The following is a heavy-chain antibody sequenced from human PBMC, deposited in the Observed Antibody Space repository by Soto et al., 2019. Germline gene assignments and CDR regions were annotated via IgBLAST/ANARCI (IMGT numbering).Heavy chain of an antibody. J-gene: IGHJ6*02. CDR3: ALAPRIAAAGSYYYYGMDV. Sequence: QVQLVQSGAEVKKPGSSVKVSCKASGGTFSSYTISWVRQAPGQGLEWMGRIIPILGIANYAQKFQGRVTITADKSTSTVYMELSSLRSEDTAVYYCALAPRIAAAGSYYYYGMDVWGQGTTVTVSS. CDR1: GGTFSSYT. CDR2: IIPILGIA. V-gene: IGHV1-69*02. D-gene: IGHD6-13*01.